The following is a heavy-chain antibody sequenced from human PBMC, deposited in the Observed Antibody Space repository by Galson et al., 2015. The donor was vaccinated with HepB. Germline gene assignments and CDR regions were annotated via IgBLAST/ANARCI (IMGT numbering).Heavy chain of an antibody. Sequence: SVKVSCKASGYTFTSYGISWVRQAPGQGLEWMGWISAYNGNTNYAQKLQGRVTMTTDTSTSTAYMELRSLRSDDTAVYYRAVSSWYGSYYFDYWGQGTLVTVSS. D-gene: IGHD6-13*01. CDR2: ISAYNGNT. V-gene: IGHV1-18*01. CDR3: AVSSWYGSYYFDY. J-gene: IGHJ4*02. CDR1: GYTFTSYG.